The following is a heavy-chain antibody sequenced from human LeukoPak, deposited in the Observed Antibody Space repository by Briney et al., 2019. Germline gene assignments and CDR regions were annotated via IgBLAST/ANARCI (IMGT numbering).Heavy chain of an antibody. D-gene: IGHD3-22*01. V-gene: IGHV3-21*01. Sequence: GGSLRLSCAASGFTFSSYNMNWVRQAPGQGLEWVSSITSGSSYIYYADSVKGRFTISRDNAKNSLYLQMNSLRAEDTAVYYCARVLHKRNYDSSVYYGYWGQGTLVTVSS. CDR1: GFTFSSYN. CDR2: ITSGSSYI. CDR3: ARVLHKRNYDSSVYYGY. J-gene: IGHJ4*02.